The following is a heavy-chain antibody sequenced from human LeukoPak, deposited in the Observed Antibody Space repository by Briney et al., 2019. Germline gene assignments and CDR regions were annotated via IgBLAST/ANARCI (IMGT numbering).Heavy chain of an antibody. CDR3: ARVSSAMVTYFDY. CDR1: GYTFTSYD. D-gene: IGHD5-18*01. J-gene: IGHJ4*02. V-gene: IGHV1-8*01. Sequence: ASVKVSCKASGYTFTSYDINWVRQATGQGLEWMGWMNPNSGNTGYAQKFQGRVTMTRNTSISTAYMELSSLRSEDTAVYYCARVSSAMVTYFDYWGQGTLVTVSS. CDR2: MNPNSGNT.